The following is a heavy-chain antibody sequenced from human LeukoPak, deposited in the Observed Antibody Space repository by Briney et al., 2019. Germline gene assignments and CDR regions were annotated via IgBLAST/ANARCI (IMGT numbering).Heavy chain of an antibody. CDR2: ISYDGSNK. V-gene: IGHV3-30-3*01. CDR1: GFTFSSYA. J-gene: IGHJ4*02. CDR3: ARDTYDILTGHPREGARGY. D-gene: IGHD3-9*01. Sequence: GGSLRLSCAASGFTFSSYAMHWVRQAPGKGLEWVAVISYDGSNKYYADSVKGRFTISRDNSKNTLYLQMNSLRAEDTAVYYCARDTYDILTGHPREGARGYWGQGTLVTVSS.